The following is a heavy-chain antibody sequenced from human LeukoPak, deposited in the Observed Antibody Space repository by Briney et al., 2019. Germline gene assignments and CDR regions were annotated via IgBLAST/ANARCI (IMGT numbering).Heavy chain of an antibody. V-gene: IGHV3-23*01. Sequence: GGSLRLSCAASGFTFSSYAMSWVRQAPGKGLEWVSAISGSGGSTFYADSVKGRFITSRDNSKNTLYLQMDNLRAEDTALYYCAKVNSGSYLFYFDYWGQGTLATVSS. CDR1: GFTFSSYA. J-gene: IGHJ4*02. CDR2: ISGSGGST. CDR3: AKVNSGSYLFYFDY. D-gene: IGHD1-26*01.